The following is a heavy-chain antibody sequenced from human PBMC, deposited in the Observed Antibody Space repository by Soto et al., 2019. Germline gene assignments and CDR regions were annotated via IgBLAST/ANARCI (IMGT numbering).Heavy chain of an antibody. J-gene: IGHJ6*03. D-gene: IGHD2-15*01. CDR2: IIPILGIA. CDR3: ARGGGLKYYCYYYMDV. V-gene: IGHV1-69*02. Sequence: QVQLVQSGAEVKKPGSSVKASCKASGGTFSSYTISWVRQAPGQGLEWMGRIIPILGIANYAQKFQGRVTITADKSTSTAYMELSSLRSEDTAVYYCARGGGLKYYCYYYMDVWGKGTTVTVSS. CDR1: GGTFSSYT.